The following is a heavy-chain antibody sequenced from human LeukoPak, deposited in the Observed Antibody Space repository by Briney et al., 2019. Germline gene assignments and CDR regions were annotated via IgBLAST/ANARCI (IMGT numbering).Heavy chain of an antibody. V-gene: IGHV3-66*01. CDR1: GFTFTSYW. CDR3: THYDSSGYYFDY. CDR2: IYSGGST. D-gene: IGHD3-22*01. Sequence: GGSLRLSCAASGFTFTSYWMSWVRQAPGKGLEWVSVIYSGGSTYYADSVKGRFTISRDNSKNTLYLQMNSLRAEDTAVYYCTHYDSSGYYFDYWGQGTLVTVSS. J-gene: IGHJ4*02.